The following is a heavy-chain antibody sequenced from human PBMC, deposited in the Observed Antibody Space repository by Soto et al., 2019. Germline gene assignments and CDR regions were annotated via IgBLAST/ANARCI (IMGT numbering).Heavy chain of an antibody. Sequence: PSETLSLTCTVSGSSFISYYWTWIRQSPGRGLEWVGYIHYSGSANYNPSLNTRLTMSVDRSKSQFSLRLRSVTAADTAVYYCARGVGGSGLNWFDPWGQGTRVTVSS. CDR1: GSSFISYY. D-gene: IGHD6-19*01. J-gene: IGHJ5*02. V-gene: IGHV4-59*12. CDR2: IHYSGSA. CDR3: ARGVGGSGLNWFDP.